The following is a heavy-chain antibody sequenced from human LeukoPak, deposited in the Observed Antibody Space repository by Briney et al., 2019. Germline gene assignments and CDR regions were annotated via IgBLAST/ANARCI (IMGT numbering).Heavy chain of an antibody. CDR2: IKQDGSEK. CDR3: AREQPYYYDSSGTALMAEIKYYFDY. CDR1: GFTFRSYW. Sequence: GGSLRLSCAASGFTFRSYWMSWVRQAPGKGLEWVANIKQDGSEKYYVDSVKGRFTISRDNAKNSLYLQMNSLRDEDTGVYYCAREQPYYYDSSGTALMAEIKYYFDYWGQGTMVTVSS. J-gene: IGHJ4*02. D-gene: IGHD3-22*01. V-gene: IGHV3-7*01.